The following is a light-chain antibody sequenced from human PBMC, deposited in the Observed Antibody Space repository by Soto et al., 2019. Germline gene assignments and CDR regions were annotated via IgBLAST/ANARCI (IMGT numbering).Light chain of an antibody. CDR1: SGSVSTTYY. J-gene: IGLJ1*01. CDR2: NAN. CDR3: VLYVGSGISV. Sequence: QTVVTQEPSFSVSPGGTVTLTCGLSSGSVSTTYYPSWYQQTPGQAPRTLIHNANTRSSGVPDRFSGSILGNKAALTITGAQAEDESDYYCVLYVGSGISVFVTGTKLTVL. V-gene: IGLV8-61*01.